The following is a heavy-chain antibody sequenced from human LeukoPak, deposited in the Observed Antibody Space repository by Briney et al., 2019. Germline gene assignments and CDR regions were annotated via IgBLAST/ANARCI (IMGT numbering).Heavy chain of an antibody. CDR3: ARGLDVPYFDY. Sequence: SETLSLTCAVYGGSFSGYYWSWIRQPPGKGLEWIGEINHSGSTNYNPSLKSRVTISVDTSKNQFSLKLSSVTAADTAVYYCARGLDVPYFDYWGQGTLVTVSS. J-gene: IGHJ4*02. CDR1: GGSFSGYY. V-gene: IGHV4-34*01. CDR2: INHSGST. D-gene: IGHD1-1*01.